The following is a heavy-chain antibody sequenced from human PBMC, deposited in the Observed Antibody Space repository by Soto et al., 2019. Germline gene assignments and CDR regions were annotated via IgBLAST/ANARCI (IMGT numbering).Heavy chain of an antibody. V-gene: IGHV4-61*08. Sequence: SETLSLTCIVSGGSINSGDSYWAWIRQPPGKGLEWIGYIYYNGNTNYSPSLKSRVTISVDTSKNQFSLKLTSVTAADTAVYYCARRYGSAFDFWGQGTTVTVSS. D-gene: IGHD3-10*01. CDR3: ARRYGSAFDF. CDR1: GGSINSGDSY. J-gene: IGHJ3*01. CDR2: IYYNGNT.